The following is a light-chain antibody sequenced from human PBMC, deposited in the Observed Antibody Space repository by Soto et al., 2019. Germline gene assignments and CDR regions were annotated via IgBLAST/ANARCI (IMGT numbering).Light chain of an antibody. CDR2: GAS. CDR1: QSVTSN. CDR3: QQYNDWPPWT. Sequence: EIVLTQSPGTLSLSPGERATLSCGASQSVTSNYLAWYQQKPGQAPRLLIYGASTRATGVPARFSGSGSGTEFTFNISSLQSEDSAVYYCQQYNDWPPWTFGQGTKV. V-gene: IGKV3-15*01. J-gene: IGKJ1*01.